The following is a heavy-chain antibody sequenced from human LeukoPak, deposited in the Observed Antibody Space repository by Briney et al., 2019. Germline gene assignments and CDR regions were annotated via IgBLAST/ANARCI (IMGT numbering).Heavy chain of an antibody. CDR1: GYTFTSYD. Sequence: ASVKVSCKASGYTFTSYDINWVRQATGQGLEWMGWMNPNSGNTGYAQKFQGRVTITRNTSISTAYMELSSLRSEDTAVYYCAKDYADSGSFPGVPYFDYWGQGTLVTVSS. CDR3: AKDYADSGSFPGVPYFDY. V-gene: IGHV1-8*03. CDR2: MNPNSGNT. J-gene: IGHJ4*02. D-gene: IGHD1-26*01.